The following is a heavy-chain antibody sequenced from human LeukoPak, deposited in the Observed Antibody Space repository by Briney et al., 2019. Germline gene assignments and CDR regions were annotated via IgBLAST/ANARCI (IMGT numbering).Heavy chain of an antibody. Sequence: SETLSLTCTVSGYSISSGYYWGWIRQPPGKGLEWIGSIYHSGSTYYNPSLKSRVTISVDTSKNQFSLKLSSVTAADTAVYYCARVGISSSWYEYIDYWGQGTLVTVSS. CDR2: IYHSGST. J-gene: IGHJ4*02. CDR1: GYSISSGYY. V-gene: IGHV4-38-2*02. D-gene: IGHD6-13*01. CDR3: ARVGISSSWYEYIDY.